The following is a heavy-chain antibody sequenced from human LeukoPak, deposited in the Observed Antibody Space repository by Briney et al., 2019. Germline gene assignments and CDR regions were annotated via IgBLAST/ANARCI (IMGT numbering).Heavy chain of an antibody. CDR1: GFTFSSYW. D-gene: IGHD6-13*01. V-gene: IGHV3-74*01. CDR3: ARVYSSSWYRDYYFDY. J-gene: IGHJ4*02. CDR2: INSDGSST. Sequence: GGSLRLSCAASGFTFSSYWMHWVRQAPAKGLVWVSRINSDGSSTSYADSVKGRFTISRDNDKNTLYLQMNSLRVEDTAVYYCARVYSSSWYRDYYFDYWGQGTLVTVSS.